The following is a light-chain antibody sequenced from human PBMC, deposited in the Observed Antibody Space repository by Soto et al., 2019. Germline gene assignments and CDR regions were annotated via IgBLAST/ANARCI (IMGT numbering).Light chain of an antibody. CDR1: NIGSKS. CDR3: QVWDSSSDHYV. V-gene: IGLV3-21*01. Sequence: SYELTQPPSVSVAPGKTARITCGGNNIGSKSVHWYQQKPGQAPVLVIYYDSDRPSGIPERFSGSNSGNTATLTISRFEAGDEADYYCQVWDSSSDHYVFGTGPKLTVL. CDR2: YDS. J-gene: IGLJ1*01.